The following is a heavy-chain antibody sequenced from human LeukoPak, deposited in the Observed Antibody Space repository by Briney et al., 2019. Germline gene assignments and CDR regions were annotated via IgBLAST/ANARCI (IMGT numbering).Heavy chain of an antibody. J-gene: IGHJ5*02. Sequence: SETLSLSYNVSGGSITSDIFYWNWIRQHPGKGLEWIGSIHNSRGTSYNPSLESRLTISLDTSENQFFLKMSSVTAADTAMYYCGKVGGNSNSWGQGTLATVSS. CDR2: IHNSRGT. V-gene: IGHV4-31*03. CDR3: GKVGGNSNS. D-gene: IGHD4-23*01. CDR1: GGSITSDIFY.